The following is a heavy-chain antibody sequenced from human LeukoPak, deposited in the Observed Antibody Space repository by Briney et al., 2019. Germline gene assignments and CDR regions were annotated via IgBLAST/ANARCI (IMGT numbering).Heavy chain of an antibody. Sequence: PSETLSLTCTVSGGSISTYYWNWIRQPPGKGLEWIGYIYSSGSPNYNPSLKSRPTISVDTSKNQFSLKLRSVTAADTAVYYCAGGIAVAGIIHHWGQGTLVTVSS. CDR1: GGSISTYY. CDR2: IYSSGSP. D-gene: IGHD6-19*01. CDR3: AGGIAVAGIIHH. J-gene: IGHJ1*01. V-gene: IGHV4-59*01.